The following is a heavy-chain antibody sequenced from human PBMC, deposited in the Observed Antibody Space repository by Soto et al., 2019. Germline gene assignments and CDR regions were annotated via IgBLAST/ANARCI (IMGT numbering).Heavy chain of an antibody. CDR2: INSDGSST. Sequence: PGGSLRLSCAASGFTFSSYWMHWVRQAPGKGLVWDSRINSDGSSTSYADSVKGRFTISRDNAKNTLYLQMNSLRAEDTAVYYCARWGYCSSTSCFGYNWNSSLSPNYYYYMDVWGKGTTVTVS. CDR3: ARWGYCSSTSCFGYNWNSSLSPNYYYYMDV. CDR1: GFTFSSYW. J-gene: IGHJ6*03. V-gene: IGHV3-74*01. D-gene: IGHD2-2*01.